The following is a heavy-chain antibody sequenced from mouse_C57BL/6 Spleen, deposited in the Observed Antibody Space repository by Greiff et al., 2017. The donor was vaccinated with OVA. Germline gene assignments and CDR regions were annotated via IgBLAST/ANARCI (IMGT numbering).Heavy chain of an antibody. CDR1: GYTFTSYW. Sequence: QVQLQQPGAELVKPGASVKLSCKASGYTFTSYWMHWVKQRPGQGLEWIGMIHPNSGSTNYNEKFKGKATLTVDKSSSTAYMQLSSLTSEDSAVYYCARGYYGSSYGFAYWGQGTLVTVSA. J-gene: IGHJ3*01. V-gene: IGHV1-64*01. CDR3: ARGYYGSSYGFAY. CDR2: IHPNSGST. D-gene: IGHD1-1*01.